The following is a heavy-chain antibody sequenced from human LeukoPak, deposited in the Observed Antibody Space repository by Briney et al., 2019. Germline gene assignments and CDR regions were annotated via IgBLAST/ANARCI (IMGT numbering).Heavy chain of an antibody. CDR2: IYPGDSDT. V-gene: IGHV5-51*01. CDR1: GYSFASYW. D-gene: IGHD3-10*02. Sequence: GESLKISCKGSGYSFASYWIGWVRQMPGKGLEWMGIIYPGDSDTRYSRSFQGQVTISVDKSISTAYVQWSSLQASDTAMYYCARRVLDYFEEWGQGTLVTVSS. J-gene: IGHJ4*02. CDR3: ARRVLDYFEE.